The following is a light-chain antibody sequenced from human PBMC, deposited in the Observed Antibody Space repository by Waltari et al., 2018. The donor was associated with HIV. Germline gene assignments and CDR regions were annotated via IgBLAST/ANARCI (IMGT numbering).Light chain of an antibody. J-gene: IGLJ3*02. Sequence: QSDLTQPRSVSGSPGQSVAISCTGTSSDVGGYNSVSWYQQHPGKALNLMIYDVTMRPSGVPDRFAGSKSGTTASLTISGLQSEDEADYYCCSFAGSYTFVFGGGTKLTVL. CDR3: CSFAGSYTFV. CDR1: SSDVGGYNS. CDR2: DVT. V-gene: IGLV2-11*01.